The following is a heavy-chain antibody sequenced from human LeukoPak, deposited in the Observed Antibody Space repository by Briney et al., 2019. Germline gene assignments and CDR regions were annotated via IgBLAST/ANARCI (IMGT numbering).Heavy chain of an antibody. CDR1: GFTFSTYG. D-gene: IGHD3-22*01. J-gene: IGHJ4*02. V-gene: IGHV3-23*01. CDR3: AKDSYDTSI. CDR2: ISDSGHRT. Sequence: GGSLRLSCAASGFTFSTYGMTWVRQAPGKGLEWVSAISDSGHRTFYADSVKGRVTISRDNSKNTLYLQIHSLRAEDTAVYYCAKDSYDTSIWGQGTLVTVSS.